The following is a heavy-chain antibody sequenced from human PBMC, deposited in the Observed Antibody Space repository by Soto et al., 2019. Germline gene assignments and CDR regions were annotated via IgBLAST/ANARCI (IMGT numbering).Heavy chain of an antibody. CDR1: GFSLSTSGMC. V-gene: IGHV2-70*11. CDR3: ARSRIAVAGTITYYFDY. CDR2: IDWDDDK. J-gene: IGHJ4*02. D-gene: IGHD6-19*01. Sequence: SGPTLVNPTQTLTLTCTFSGFSLSTSGMCVSWIRQPPGKALEWLARIDWDDDKYYSTSLKTRLTISKDTSKNQVVLTMTNMDPVDTATYYCARSRIAVAGTITYYFDYWGQGTXVTVSS.